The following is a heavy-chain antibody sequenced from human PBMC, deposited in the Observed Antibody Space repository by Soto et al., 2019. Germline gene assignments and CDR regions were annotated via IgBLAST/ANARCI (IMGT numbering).Heavy chain of an antibody. CDR1: GFTFNSSA. CDR2: IVVGSGNT. V-gene: IGHV1-58*01. J-gene: IGHJ6*02. Sequence: GASVKVSCKASGFTFNSSAVQWVRQARGQRLEWIGWIVVGSGNTNYAQKFQERVTITRDMSTSTAYMELSSLRSEDTAVYYCAASTTGGNQYYYYYYGMDVRGQGTTVTVSS. D-gene: IGHD2-15*01. CDR3: AASTTGGNQYYYYYYGMDV.